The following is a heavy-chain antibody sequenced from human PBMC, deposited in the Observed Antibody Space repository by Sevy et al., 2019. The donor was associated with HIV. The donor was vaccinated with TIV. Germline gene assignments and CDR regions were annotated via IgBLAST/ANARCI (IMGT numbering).Heavy chain of an antibody. Sequence: ASVKVSCKASGYTFTSYYMHWVRQAPGQGLEWMGIINPSGGSTSYAQKFQGRVTMTRDTSTSTVYMELSSLRSEDTAVYYCARTRTTVTTRYGYDYWGHGTLVTVSS. D-gene: IGHD4-4*01. CDR1: GYTFTSYY. CDR3: ARTRTTVTTRYGYDY. V-gene: IGHV1-46*03. CDR2: INPSGGST. J-gene: IGHJ4*01.